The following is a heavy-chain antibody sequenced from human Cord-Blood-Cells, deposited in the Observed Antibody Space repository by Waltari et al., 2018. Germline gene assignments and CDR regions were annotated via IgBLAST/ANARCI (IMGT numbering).Heavy chain of an antibody. CDR2: MNPNSGNT. J-gene: IGHJ4*02. D-gene: IGHD6-13*01. CDR1: GSPFTRYH. Sequence: QVQLVQSGAEVQKPGASVKVSCKASGSPFTRYHLNWVRPATGQGLEWMGWMNPNSGNTGYAQKFQGRVTITRNTSISTAYMELSSLRSEDTAVYYCARASYSSSWYYFDYWGQGTLVTVSS. V-gene: IGHV1-8*03. CDR3: ARASYSSSWYYFDY.